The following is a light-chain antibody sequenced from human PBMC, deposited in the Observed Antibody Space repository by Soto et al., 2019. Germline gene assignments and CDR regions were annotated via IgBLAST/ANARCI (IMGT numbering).Light chain of an antibody. Sequence: SVLTQPPSVSGPPVQLVTISCTRGSSHIGSTYDVHWYQQFPGTAPKLLIYGNNNRPSGVPDRFSGSKSGTSASLAITGLQPGDEADYYCQSYDSTLRGAVFGTGTKVTVL. CDR3: QSYDSTLRGAV. V-gene: IGLV1-40*01. CDR1: SSHIGSTYD. CDR2: GNN. J-gene: IGLJ1*01.